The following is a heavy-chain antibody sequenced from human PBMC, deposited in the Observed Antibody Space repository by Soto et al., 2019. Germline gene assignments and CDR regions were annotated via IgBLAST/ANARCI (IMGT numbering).Heavy chain of an antibody. CDR2: ISYDGSNK. Sequence: GGSLRLSCAASGFTFSSYGMHWVRQAPGKGLEWVAVISYDGSNKYYADSVKGRFTISRDNSKNTLYLQMNSLRAEDTAVYYCANQLVYTDYGDYYGMDVWGQGTTVTVSS. CDR1: GFTFSSYG. J-gene: IGHJ6*02. D-gene: IGHD4-17*01. CDR3: ANQLVYTDYGDYYGMDV. V-gene: IGHV3-30*18.